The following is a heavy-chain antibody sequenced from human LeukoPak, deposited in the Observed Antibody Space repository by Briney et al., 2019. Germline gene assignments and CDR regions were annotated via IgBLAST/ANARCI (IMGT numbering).Heavy chain of an antibody. CDR1: GFTFSNAL. Sequence: TGGSLRLSCAASGFTFSNALMSWVRQAPGKGLEWVGRIKSNADGGTTDYAAPVKGRFIILRDDSENTLYLQMNSLKTEDTAVYYCSTDDGYFDYWGQGTLV. CDR2: IKSNADGGTT. J-gene: IGHJ4*02. V-gene: IGHV3-15*01. CDR3: STDDGYFDY.